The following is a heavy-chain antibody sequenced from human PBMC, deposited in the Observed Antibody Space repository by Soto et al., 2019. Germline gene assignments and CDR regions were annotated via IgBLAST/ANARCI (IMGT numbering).Heavy chain of an antibody. Sequence: ASVKVSCKASGYNFSDYYIHWVRQAPGQGLDWLGWVSPKSGGTNYAQKFKGRVTMTRDTSSNTVYMDLSGLKSDDTAVFYCAREISGGGTLNWFDPWGQGTLVTVSS. V-gene: IGHV1-2*02. D-gene: IGHD2-8*02. CDR3: AREISGGGTLNWFDP. CDR2: VSPKSGGT. J-gene: IGHJ5*02. CDR1: GYNFSDYY.